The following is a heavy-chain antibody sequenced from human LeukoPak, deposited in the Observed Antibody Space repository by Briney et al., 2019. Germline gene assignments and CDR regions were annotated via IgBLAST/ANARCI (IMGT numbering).Heavy chain of an antibody. D-gene: IGHD1-26*01. CDR1: GYTFTSYY. CDR3: ARGLPPTSGSYNWFDP. J-gene: IGHJ5*02. CDR2: INPSGGST. Sequence: ASVKVSRKASGYTFTSYYMHWVRQAPGQGLEWMGIINPSGGSTSYAQKFQGRVTMTRDTSTSTVYMELSSLRSEDTAVYYCARGLPPTSGSYNWFDPWGQGTLVTVSS. V-gene: IGHV1-46*01.